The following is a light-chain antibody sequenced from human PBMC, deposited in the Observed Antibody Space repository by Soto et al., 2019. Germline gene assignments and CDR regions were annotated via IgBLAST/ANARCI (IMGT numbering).Light chain of an antibody. CDR1: TSNIGSNY. J-gene: IGLJ1*01. CDR3: ATWDDSLNGFYV. Sequence: QSPLTQPPSASGTPGQGVTISCSGSTSNIGSNYVYWYQQLPGTAPKLLIYRNNQRPSGVPDRFSGSKSGTSASLAISGLRSDDEADYFCATWDDSLNGFYVFGTGTKVTVL. V-gene: IGLV1-47*01. CDR2: RNN.